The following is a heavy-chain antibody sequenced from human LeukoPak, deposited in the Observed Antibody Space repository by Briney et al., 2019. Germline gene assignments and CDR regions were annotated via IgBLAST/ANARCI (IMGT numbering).Heavy chain of an antibody. CDR2: ISSSSGYI. V-gene: IGHV3-21*01. J-gene: IGHJ6*02. Sequence: GGSLRLSCVASGFTFSTYSMNWVRQAPGKGLEWVSSISSSSGYIYYADSVKGRFTISRDNAKNSLYLQMNSLRAEDTAVYYCAGDPPTRLYGMDVWGQGTTVTVSS. CDR3: AGDPPTRLYGMDV. D-gene: IGHD1-26*01. CDR1: GFTFSTYS.